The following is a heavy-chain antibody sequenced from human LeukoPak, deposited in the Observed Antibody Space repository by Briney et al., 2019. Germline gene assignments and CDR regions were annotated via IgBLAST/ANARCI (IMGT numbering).Heavy chain of an antibody. V-gene: IGHV4-61*02. CDR1: GGSISSGSYY. CDR2: IYTSGST. Sequence: ASETLSLTCTVSGGSISSGSYYWSWIRQPAGKGLEWIGRIYTSGSTNYNPSLKSRVTISVDTSKNQFSLKLSSVTAADTAVYYCARVGMDSSCYLYYFDYWGQGTLVTVSS. D-gene: IGHD3-22*01. CDR3: ARVGMDSSCYLYYFDY. J-gene: IGHJ4*02.